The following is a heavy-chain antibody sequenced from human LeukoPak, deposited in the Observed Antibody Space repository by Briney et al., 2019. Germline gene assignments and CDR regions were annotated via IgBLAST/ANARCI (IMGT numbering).Heavy chain of an antibody. J-gene: IGHJ4*02. D-gene: IGHD6-6*01. CDR3: ARGVYSSSSYHFDY. CDR1: GDTPFELS. CDR2: FDPEDGEA. Sequence: ASVKVSCKVSGDTPFELSIHWVRQAPGKGPEWMGTFDPEDGEAIYAQRFQGRVTMTEDTSRETAYMELRSLRSDDTAVYYCARGVYSSSSYHFDYWGQGTLVTVSS. V-gene: IGHV1-24*01.